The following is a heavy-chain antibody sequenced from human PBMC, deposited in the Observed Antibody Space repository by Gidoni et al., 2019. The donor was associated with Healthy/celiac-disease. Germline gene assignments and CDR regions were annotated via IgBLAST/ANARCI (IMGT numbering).Heavy chain of an antibody. CDR1: GFTFSSYG. CDR3: AKDQGSGAGGMDV. CDR2: IAYDGSNK. J-gene: IGHJ6*02. Sequence: QVQLVESGGGVVQPGRSLSLSCAASGFTFSSYGTHWVRQAPGKGLEWVAVIAYDGSNKYYADSVKGRFTISRDNSKNTLYLQMNSLRAEDTAVYYCAKDQGSGAGGMDVWGQGTTVTVSS. D-gene: IGHD6-19*01. V-gene: IGHV3-30*18.